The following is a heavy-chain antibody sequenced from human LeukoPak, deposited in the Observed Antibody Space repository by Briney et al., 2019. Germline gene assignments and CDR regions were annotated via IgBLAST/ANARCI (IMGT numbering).Heavy chain of an antibody. J-gene: IGHJ6*02. CDR3: ARDDRPTLSGYSYGYYYYGMDV. Sequence: SQTLSLTCTVSGGSISSGTHYWSWIRQPAGKGLEWIGRIYTSGSTNYNPSLKSRVTISVDTSKNQFSLKLSSVTAADTAVYYCARDDRPTLSGYSYGYYYYGMDVWGQGTTVTVSS. D-gene: IGHD5-18*01. V-gene: IGHV4-61*02. CDR2: IYTSGST. CDR1: GGSISSGTHY.